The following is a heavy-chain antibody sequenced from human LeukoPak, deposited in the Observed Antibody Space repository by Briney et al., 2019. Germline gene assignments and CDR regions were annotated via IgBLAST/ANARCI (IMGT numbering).Heavy chain of an antibody. D-gene: IGHD3-3*01. CDR3: ARGRITIFGVVRRGAFDI. Sequence: PSETLSLTCTVSGYSISSGYYWGWIRQPPGKGLEWIGSIYHSGSTYYNPSLKSRVTISVDTSKNQFSLKLSSVIAADTAVYYCARGRITIFGVVRRGAFDIWGQGTMVTVSS. J-gene: IGHJ3*02. CDR1: GYSISSGYY. CDR2: IYHSGST. V-gene: IGHV4-38-2*02.